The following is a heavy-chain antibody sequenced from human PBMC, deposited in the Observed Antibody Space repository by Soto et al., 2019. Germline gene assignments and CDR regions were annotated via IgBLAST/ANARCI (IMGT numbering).Heavy chain of an antibody. CDR3: AWYGSGAYYPTTFDY. D-gene: IGHD3-10*01. CDR2: IYYRGST. CDR1: GGSISSADYY. V-gene: IGHV4-30-4*08. J-gene: IGHJ4*02. Sequence: QVQLQESGPGLMKPSQTLSLTCTVSGGSISSADYYWSWIRQHPGKGLEWIGYIYYRGSTSYNPSLKSRVSISVDTSKNLFSVRVSSVTAADTAVYLCAWYGSGAYYPTTFDYWGQGTLVTVSS.